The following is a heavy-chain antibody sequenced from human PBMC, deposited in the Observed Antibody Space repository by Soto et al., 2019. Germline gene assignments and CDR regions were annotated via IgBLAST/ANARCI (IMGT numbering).Heavy chain of an antibody. D-gene: IGHD1-26*01. J-gene: IGHJ6*02. V-gene: IGHV3-30-3*01. CDR3: ARARGYSGSGPRMDV. Sequence: QVQLVESGGGVVQPGRSLRLSCAASGFTFSSYAMHWVRQAPGKGLEWVAVISYDGSNKYYADSVKGRFTISGDNSKNTLYLQMNSLRAEDTAVYYCARARGYSGSGPRMDVWGQGTTVTVSS. CDR2: ISYDGSNK. CDR1: GFTFSSYA.